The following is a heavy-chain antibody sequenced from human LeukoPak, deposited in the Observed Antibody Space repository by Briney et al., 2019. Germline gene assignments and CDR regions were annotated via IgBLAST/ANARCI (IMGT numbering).Heavy chain of an antibody. CDR2: ISGNGNSR. CDR1: GFTFSNFA. CDR3: AKRSGVVVGHYFDY. D-gene: IGHD2-2*01. Sequence: PGGSLRLSCAASGFTFSNFAMSWVRQAPGKGLEWVSGISGNGNSRYYTDSTRGRFTISRDNSNNTLYLQLKSLRVEDTAIYYCAKRSGVVVGHYFDYRGLGTLVTVSS. J-gene: IGHJ4*02. V-gene: IGHV3-23*01.